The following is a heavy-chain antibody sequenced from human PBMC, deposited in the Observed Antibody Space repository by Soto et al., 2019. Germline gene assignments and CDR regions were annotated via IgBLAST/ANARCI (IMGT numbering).Heavy chain of an antibody. CDR2: ISWNSGSI. CDR1: GFTFDDYA. V-gene: IGHV3-9*01. CDR3: AKGLPGIAVAGTSASAEYFQH. J-gene: IGHJ1*01. D-gene: IGHD6-19*01. Sequence: DVQLVESGGGLVQPGRSLRLSCAASGFTFDDYAMHWVRQAPGKGLEWVSGISWNSGSIGYADSVKGRFTISRDNAKNSLYLQMNSLRAEDTALYYCAKGLPGIAVAGTSASAEYFQHWGQGTLVTVSS.